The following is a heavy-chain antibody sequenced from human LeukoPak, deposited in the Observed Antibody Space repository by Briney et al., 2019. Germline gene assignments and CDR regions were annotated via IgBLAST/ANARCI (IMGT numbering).Heavy chain of an antibody. J-gene: IGHJ5*02. CDR1: GYTFTSYG. CDR3: ATIFDIVVVVAARRPNWFDP. CDR2: ISAYNGNT. Sequence: GASVKVSCKASGYTFTSYGISWVRQAPGQGLEWMGWISAYNGNTNYAQKLQGRVTMTTDTSTSTAYMELSSLRSEDTAVYYCATIFDIVVVVAARRPNWFDPWGQGTLVTVSS. V-gene: IGHV1-18*01. D-gene: IGHD2-15*01.